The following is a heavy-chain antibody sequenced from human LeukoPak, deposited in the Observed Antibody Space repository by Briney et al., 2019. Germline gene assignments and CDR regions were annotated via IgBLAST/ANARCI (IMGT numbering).Heavy chain of an antibody. CDR1: GFTFSSYG. CDR2: IRYDESKT. Sequence: PGGSLRLSCAASGFTFSSYGMHWVRQAPGKGLEWVAFIRYDESKTYYADYVKGRFTISRDKSTNTLYPQMNGLRTEDTAVYFCAKVNCGGDCSLFDYWGQGTLVTVSS. V-gene: IGHV3-30*02. CDR3: AKVNCGGDCSLFDY. J-gene: IGHJ4*02. D-gene: IGHD2-21*02.